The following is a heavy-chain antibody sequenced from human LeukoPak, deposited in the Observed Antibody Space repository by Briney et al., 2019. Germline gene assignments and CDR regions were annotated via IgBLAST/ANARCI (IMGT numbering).Heavy chain of an antibody. V-gene: IGHV4-4*08. D-gene: IGHD3-22*01. CDR2: IYISGDT. CDR1: GASFSNDY. J-gene: IGHJ6*02. CDR3: ARDYHYYDSSGYFPGTGIYYYYGMDV. Sequence: KSSETLSLTCTVSGASFSNDYWSWIRQPPGKGLEWIGYIYISGDTNYNPSLRSRVSISLDTSENQFSLQLTSVTAADTAVYYCARDYHYYDSSGYFPGTGIYYYYGMDVWGQGTTVTVSS.